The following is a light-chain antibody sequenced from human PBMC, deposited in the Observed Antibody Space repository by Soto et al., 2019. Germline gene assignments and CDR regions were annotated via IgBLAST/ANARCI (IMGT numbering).Light chain of an antibody. J-gene: IGLJ1*01. CDR1: NIGSKS. V-gene: IGLV3-21*04. Sequence: SYELTQPPSVSVAPGKTASITCGGNNIGSKSVHWYQLKPGQAPVVVIYYDSDRPSGIPERFSGSNSGNTATLTVSRVEAGDEADYYCQVWDSSSDHPHYVFGTGTKLTVL. CDR3: QVWDSSSDHPHYV. CDR2: YDS.